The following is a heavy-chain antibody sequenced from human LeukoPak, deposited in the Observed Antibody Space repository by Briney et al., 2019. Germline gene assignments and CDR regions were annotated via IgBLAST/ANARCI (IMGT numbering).Heavy chain of an antibody. CDR1: GYTFTDFH. CDR3: ARDVRTGDFDY. V-gene: IGHV1-2*02. CDR2: INPKTGGT. D-gene: IGHD7-27*01. Sequence: GASVKVSCKASGYTFTDFHMHWVRQAPGQGPEWMGWINPKTGGTNYAQRFQGRVTMTRDTSISTVYMELSRLRFDDTAVYFCARDVRTGDFDYWGQGTLVAVFS. J-gene: IGHJ4*02.